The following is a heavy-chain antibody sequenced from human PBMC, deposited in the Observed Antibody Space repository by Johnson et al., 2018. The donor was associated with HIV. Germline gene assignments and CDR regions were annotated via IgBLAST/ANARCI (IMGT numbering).Heavy chain of an antibody. CDR3: AIYGLVTRAFDI. Sequence: QMLLVESGGGVVQPGGSLRLSCAASGFTFSSHGMHWVRQAPGKGLAWVAFIRYDGSNKYYADSVKGRFTISRDNSKNTLYLQMNSLRAEDTALYYCAIYGLVTRAFDIWGQGTMVAVSS. CDR1: GFTFSSHG. D-gene: IGHD2-21*02. CDR2: IRYDGSNK. J-gene: IGHJ3*02. V-gene: IGHV3-30*02.